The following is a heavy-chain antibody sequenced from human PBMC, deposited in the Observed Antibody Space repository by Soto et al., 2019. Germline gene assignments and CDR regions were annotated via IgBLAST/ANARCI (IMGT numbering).Heavy chain of an antibody. V-gene: IGHV3-48*03. CDR2: ISSSGSTI. D-gene: IGHD2-2*01. CDR1: GFTFSSYE. CDR3: ERYCSSNSCYCAFDI. Sequence: GVSLRLSCAASGFTFSSYEMNWVRQAPGKGLEWVSYISSSGSTIYYADSVKGRFTISRDNAKNSLYLQMNSLRAEDTAVYYSERYCSSNSCYCAFDIWGQGTRVTVS. J-gene: IGHJ3*02.